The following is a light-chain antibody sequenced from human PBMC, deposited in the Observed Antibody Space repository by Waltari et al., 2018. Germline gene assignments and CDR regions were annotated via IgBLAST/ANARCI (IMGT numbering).Light chain of an antibody. V-gene: IGKV3-15*01. CDR1: ESIASN. CDR3: QQYNDWPPIYT. J-gene: IGKJ2*01. Sequence: EIVVTHSPATLSVSPGGGATLSCRASESIASNLAWYQQKPGQAPRLLIYDASTRATGVPARFSGSGSGAESTLTISSLQSEDFAVYFCQQYNDWPPIYTFGQGTKLEIK. CDR2: DAS.